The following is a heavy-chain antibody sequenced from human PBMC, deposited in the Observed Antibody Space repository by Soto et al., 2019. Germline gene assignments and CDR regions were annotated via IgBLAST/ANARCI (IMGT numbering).Heavy chain of an antibody. J-gene: IGHJ6*03. V-gene: IGHV3-64*01. CDR3: ARRARPDFYYMDV. CDR2: ISSNGVGT. D-gene: IGHD6-6*01. CDR1: GFTLSGYA. Sequence: EVQLAESGGGLAQPGGSLRLSCAASGFTLSGYAMDWVRPAPGKGLENVSGISSNGVGTYYANSVQGRFTISRDNSKDTVYLQMGSLRPENMAVYYCARRARPDFYYMDVWGKGSTVTVSS.